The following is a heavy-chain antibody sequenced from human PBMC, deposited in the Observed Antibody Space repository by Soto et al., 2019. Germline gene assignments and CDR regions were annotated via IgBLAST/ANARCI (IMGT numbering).Heavy chain of an antibody. V-gene: IGHV4-30-4*01. J-gene: IGHJ4*02. CDR3: ARDNYYDSSGYLY. CDR1: GGSISNGDYY. CDR2: IYYSGIT. Sequence: QVQLQESGPGLVKPSQTLSLTCSVSGGSISNGDYYWSWIRQSPGKGLEWIGYIYYSGITYYNPSLESRGTISVDTSKNQFFLKLNSVTAADTAVYYCARDNYYDSSGYLYWGQGTLVTVSS. D-gene: IGHD3-22*01.